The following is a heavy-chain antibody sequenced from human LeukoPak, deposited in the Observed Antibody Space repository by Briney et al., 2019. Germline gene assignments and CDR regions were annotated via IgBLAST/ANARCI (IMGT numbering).Heavy chain of an antibody. V-gene: IGHV4-4*02. CDR3: AGSPIGYGMDV. CDR1: GGSISNENW. CDR2: TYHSGST. Sequence: PSETLSLTCAVSGGSISNENWWGWVRQPPGEGLEWIGETYHSGSTNYIPSLKSRITISVDKSKNQFSLKLTSVTAADTAVYYCAGSPIGYGMDVWGQGTTVTVSS. J-gene: IGHJ6*02.